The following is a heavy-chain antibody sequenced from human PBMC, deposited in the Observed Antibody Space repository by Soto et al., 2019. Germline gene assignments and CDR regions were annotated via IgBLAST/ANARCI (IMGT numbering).Heavy chain of an antibody. CDR3: ARHDAYRRPEF. V-gene: IGHV5-51*01. J-gene: IGHJ4*02. Sequence: PGESLKISCKGSGYSFSNSWIAWVRQMPGKGLEWMGIIYPGDSDSRYSPSFQGQVSISADKSINTAYLQWSSLKASDTATYYCARHDAYRRPEFWGQGALVTVSS. CDR2: IYPGDSDS. D-gene: IGHD1-26*01. CDR1: GYSFSNSW.